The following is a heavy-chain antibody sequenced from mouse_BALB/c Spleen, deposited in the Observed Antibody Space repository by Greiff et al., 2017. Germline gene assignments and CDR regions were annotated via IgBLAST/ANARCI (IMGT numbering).Heavy chain of an antibody. CDR3: ARIYYGSSYNLMDY. V-gene: IGHV5-6-5*01. CDR1: GFTFSSYA. Sequence: DVQLVESGGGLVKPGGSLKLSCAASGFTFSSYAMSWVRQTPEKRLEWVASISSGGSTYYPDSVKGRFTISRDNARNILYLQMSSLRSEDTAMYYCARIYYGSSYNLMDYWGQGTSVTVSS. D-gene: IGHD1-1*01. J-gene: IGHJ4*01. CDR2: ISSGGST.